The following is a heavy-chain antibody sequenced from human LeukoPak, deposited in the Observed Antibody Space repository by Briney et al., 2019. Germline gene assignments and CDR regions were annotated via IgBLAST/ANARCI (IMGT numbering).Heavy chain of an antibody. CDR3: VKGEFFDWLLFNFDY. Sequence: PAGTLSPSCPASGFYLAGYGMSWVRQAPGKGLEWVSATSGSSTKTYYTDAVKGRFTISRDNSKNMVYLQMNSLRAEDTAPYYCVKGEFFDWLLFNFDYWGQGTLVAVSS. J-gene: IGHJ4*02. V-gene: IGHV3-23*01. D-gene: IGHD3/OR15-3a*01. CDR2: TSGSSTKT. CDR1: GFYLAGYG.